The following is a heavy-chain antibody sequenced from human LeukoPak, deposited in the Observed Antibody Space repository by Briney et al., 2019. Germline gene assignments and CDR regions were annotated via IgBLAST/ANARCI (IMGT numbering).Heavy chain of an antibody. CDR1: GGTFSSYA. J-gene: IGHJ3*02. D-gene: IGHD2-2*01. Sequence: SSVKVSCKASGGTFSSYAISWVRQAPGQGLEWMGGIIPIFGTANYAQKFQGRVTITADESTSTAYMELSSLRSEDTAVYYCARAACSSTSCYWSAFDIWGQGTMVTVSS. CDR3: ARAACSSTSCYWSAFDI. V-gene: IGHV1-69*13. CDR2: IIPIFGTA.